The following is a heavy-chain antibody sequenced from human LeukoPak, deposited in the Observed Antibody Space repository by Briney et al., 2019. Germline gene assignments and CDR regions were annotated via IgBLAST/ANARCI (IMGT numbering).Heavy chain of an antibody. Sequence: GASVKVSCKASGYTFTSYGISWVRQAPGQGLEWMGWVSAYNGNTNYAQKLQGRVTMTTDTSTSTAYMELRSLRSDDTAVYYCARDHGVVAAATVGYWGQGTLVTVSS. V-gene: IGHV1-18*01. CDR1: GYTFTSYG. CDR2: VSAYNGNT. J-gene: IGHJ4*02. CDR3: ARDHGVVAAATVGY. D-gene: IGHD2-15*01.